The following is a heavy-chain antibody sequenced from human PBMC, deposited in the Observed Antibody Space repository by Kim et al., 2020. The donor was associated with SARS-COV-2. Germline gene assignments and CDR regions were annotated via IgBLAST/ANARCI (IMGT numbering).Heavy chain of an antibody. CDR3: AKAGSGSYQQDYSYYGMDV. V-gene: IGHV3-43*01. D-gene: IGHD3-10*01. CDR2: ISWDGGST. Sequence: GGSLRLSCAASGFTFDDYTMHWVRQAPGKGLEWVSLISWDGGSTYYADSVKGRFTISRDNSKNSLYLQMNSLRTEDTALYYCAKAGSGSYQQDYSYYGMDVWGQGTTVTVSS. CDR1: GFTFDDYT. J-gene: IGHJ6*02.